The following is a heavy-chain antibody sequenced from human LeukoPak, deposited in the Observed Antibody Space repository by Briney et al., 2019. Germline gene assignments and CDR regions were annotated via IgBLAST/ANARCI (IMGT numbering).Heavy chain of an antibody. Sequence: SVKVSCKASGGTFSSYAIGWVRQAPGQGLEWMGGIIPIFGTANYAQKFQGRVTITADKSASTAYMELSSLGSEDTAVYYCARDLGWVRRLRYFDWLFHFDYWGQGTLVTVSS. CDR1: GGTFSSYA. V-gene: IGHV1-69*06. CDR2: IIPIFGTA. D-gene: IGHD3-9*01. J-gene: IGHJ4*02. CDR3: ARDLGWVRRLRYFDWLFHFDY.